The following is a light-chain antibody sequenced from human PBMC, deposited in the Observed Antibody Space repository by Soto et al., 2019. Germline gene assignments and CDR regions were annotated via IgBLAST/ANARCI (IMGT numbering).Light chain of an antibody. V-gene: IGLV2-14*01. Sequence: QSALTQPASVSGSPGQSITISCTGTSSDVGAYNYVSWYQQHPGKAPKLIIYEVTNRPSGVSNRFSGSKSGNTASLTISGLQAEDEADYYCTSYRMSILGVFGGGTQLTVL. J-gene: IGLJ3*02. CDR2: EVT. CDR3: TSYRMSILGV. CDR1: SSDVGAYNY.